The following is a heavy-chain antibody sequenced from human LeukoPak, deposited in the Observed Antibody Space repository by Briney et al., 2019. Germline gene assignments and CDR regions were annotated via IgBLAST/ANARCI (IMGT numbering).Heavy chain of an antibody. CDR3: ARLSSGSFFA. Sequence: SETLSLTCAVYGGSFSGYYWSWIRQPPGKGLEWIGEINHSGSTNYNPSLKSRVTISVDTSKNQFSLKLSSVTAADTAVYYCARLSSGSFFAWGQGTLVTVSS. CDR2: INHSGST. CDR1: GGSFSGYY. J-gene: IGHJ5*02. V-gene: IGHV4-34*01. D-gene: IGHD1-26*01.